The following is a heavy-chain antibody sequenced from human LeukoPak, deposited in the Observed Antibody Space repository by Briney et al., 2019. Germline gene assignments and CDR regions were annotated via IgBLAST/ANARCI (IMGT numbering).Heavy chain of an antibody. D-gene: IGHD5-12*01. CDR3: ARQSGYAVNNAFDI. Sequence: SETLSLTCTVSGGSISSSHYYWGWLRQPPGKGLEWLGSINYSGSTYYNPSLKSRVTISVDTSKNQFSLKLSSLTAADTAVYYCARQSGYAVNNAFDIWGQGTMVTVSS. CDR2: INYSGST. J-gene: IGHJ3*02. V-gene: IGHV4-39*01. CDR1: GGSISSSHYY.